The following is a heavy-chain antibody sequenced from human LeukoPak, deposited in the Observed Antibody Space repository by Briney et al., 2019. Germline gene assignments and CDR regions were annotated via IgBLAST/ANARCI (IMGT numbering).Heavy chain of an antibody. CDR3: AKPVIPSAYQGTYYMDV. D-gene: IGHD3-16*01. CDR2: IRHDESKT. CDR1: GLIFSSYG. J-gene: IGHJ6*03. V-gene: IGHV3-30*02. Sequence: PGGSLRLSCAASGLIFSSYGMHWVRQAPGEGLEWVAYIRHDESKTFYADSVKDRFTISRDNSKNTLYLQMHSLRAEDTALYYCAKPVIPSAYQGTYYMDVWGKGTTVTVSS.